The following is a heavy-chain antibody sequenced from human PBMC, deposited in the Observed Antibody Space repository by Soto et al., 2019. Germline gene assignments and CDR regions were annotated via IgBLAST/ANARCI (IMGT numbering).Heavy chain of an antibody. CDR3: ARRAETNGWNGFGADKYYFDF. Sequence: QVQLVQSGAEVRRPGSSVRVSCKASGGTFSSSTISWVRQAPGQGLEWVGWMNPNTGNSGYAQKFQGRVTMTSDTSISTAHMELSSLRSEDTAVYYCARRAETNGWNGFGADKYYFDFWGQGTLVTVSS. V-gene: IGHV1-8*02. J-gene: IGHJ4*02. CDR1: GGTFSSST. D-gene: IGHD1-1*01. CDR2: MNPNTGNS.